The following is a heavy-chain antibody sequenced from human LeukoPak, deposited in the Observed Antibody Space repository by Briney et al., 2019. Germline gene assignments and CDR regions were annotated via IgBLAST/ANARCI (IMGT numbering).Heavy chain of an antibody. D-gene: IGHD5-18*01. Sequence: GGSLRLSCAASGFTFSSYAMSWVRQAPGKGLEWVSAISGSGGSTYYADSVKGRFTISRDNSKNTLYLQMNSLRAEDTAVYYCAKKGVSRYSYGYGDWFDPWGQGTLVTVSS. V-gene: IGHV3-23*01. CDR2: ISGSGGST. J-gene: IGHJ5*01. CDR1: GFTFSSYA. CDR3: AKKGVSRYSYGYGDWFDP.